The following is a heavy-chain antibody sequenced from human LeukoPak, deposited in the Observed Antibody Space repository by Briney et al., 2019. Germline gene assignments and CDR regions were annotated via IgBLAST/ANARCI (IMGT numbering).Heavy chain of an antibody. D-gene: IGHD1-26*01. CDR1: GFTFTTYW. V-gene: IGHV3-74*01. CDR3: AKVGATMGY. Sequence: PGGSLRLSCAASGFTFTTYWMHWVRQAPGKGLVWVSHINSGGSITSYADSVKGRFTISRDNAKNTLYLQMNSLRAEDTAVYYCAKVGATMGYWGQGTLVTVSS. CDR2: INSGGSIT. J-gene: IGHJ4*02.